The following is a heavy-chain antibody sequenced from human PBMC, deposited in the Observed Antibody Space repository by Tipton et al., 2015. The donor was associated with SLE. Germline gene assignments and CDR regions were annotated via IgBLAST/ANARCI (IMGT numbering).Heavy chain of an antibody. CDR2: INYSGST. V-gene: IGHV4-34*01. J-gene: IGHJ6*03. CDR3: AREGVEQWLAFAGEVAYSYYMDV. CDR1: GGSFSGYY. Sequence: LRLSCAVYGGSFSGYYWSWIRQPPGKGLEWIGEINYSGSTNYNPSLKSRVTISVDTSKNQFSLKLSSVTAADTAVYYCAREGVEQWLAFAGEVAYSYYMDVWDKGTTVTVSS. D-gene: IGHD6-19*01.